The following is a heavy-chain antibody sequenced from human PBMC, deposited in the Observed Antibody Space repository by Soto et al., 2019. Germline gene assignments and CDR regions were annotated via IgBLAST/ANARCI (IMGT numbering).Heavy chain of an antibody. J-gene: IGHJ5*02. CDR3: ARDEAYTWNDGGWFDP. CDR1: GYTFTSYG. CDR2: ISAYNGNT. D-gene: IGHD1-1*01. Sequence: QVQLVQSGAEVKKPGASVKVSCKASGYTFTSYGISWVRQASGQGLEWMGWISAYNGNTKYAQKLQGRVTMTTDTSTSTAYMELRRLRSDDTAVYYCARDEAYTWNDGGWFDPWGQGTLVTVSS. V-gene: IGHV1-18*01.